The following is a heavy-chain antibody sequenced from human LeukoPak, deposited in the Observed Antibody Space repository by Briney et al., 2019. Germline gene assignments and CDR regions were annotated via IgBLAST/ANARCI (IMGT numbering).Heavy chain of an antibody. CDR3: ARADSYGQLFDC. Sequence: KPSETLSLTCTVSGGSISSSSYYWGWIRQPPGKGLEWIGSIYYSGSTYYNPSLKSRVTISVDTSKNQFSLKLSSVTAADTAVYYCARADSYGQLFDCWGQGTLVTVSS. CDR2: IYYSGST. V-gene: IGHV4-39*07. D-gene: IGHD5-18*01. J-gene: IGHJ4*02. CDR1: GGSISSSSYY.